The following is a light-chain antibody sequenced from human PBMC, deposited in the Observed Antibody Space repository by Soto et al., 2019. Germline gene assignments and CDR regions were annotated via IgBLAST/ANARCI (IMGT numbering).Light chain of an antibody. Sequence: DIQMTQSPSSLSASVGDRVTITCRASQSISIYLNWYQQKPGKAPNLLIYAASNLQSGVPSRFSGSGSGTDFTLTVSSLRPEDFAAYYCQQSYSTPHTFGQGTKLEI. CDR1: QSISIY. J-gene: IGKJ2*01. CDR3: QQSYSTPHT. CDR2: AAS. V-gene: IGKV1-39*01.